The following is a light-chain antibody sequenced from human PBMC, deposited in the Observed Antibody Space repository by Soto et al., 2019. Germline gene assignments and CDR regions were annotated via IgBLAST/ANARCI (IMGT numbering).Light chain of an antibody. Sequence: DIQMTQSPSSLSASVGDITTITCRASQRISTYLNWYHERPGKAPKLLIYAASNLQSGAASRFSGSGSGTDFTLTISSLLPEDFATYYCQQSYSAPLFTFGQGTNLEIK. V-gene: IGKV1-39*01. J-gene: IGKJ2*01. CDR1: QRISTY. CDR3: QQSYSAPLFT. CDR2: AAS.